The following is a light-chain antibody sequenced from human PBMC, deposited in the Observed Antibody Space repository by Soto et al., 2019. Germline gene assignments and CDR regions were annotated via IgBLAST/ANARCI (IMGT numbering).Light chain of an antibody. CDR2: GAS. CDR1: QSVSSN. CDR3: QQYNNWPRWT. J-gene: IGKJ1*01. Sequence: EIVMTQSPSTLSVSPGERATLSCRASQSVSSNLAWYQQKPGQAPRLLIYGASTRATGIPARFSGSGSGTEFTLTISSLQSEDFAVYYCQQYNNWPRWTLGQGTKV. V-gene: IGKV3-15*01.